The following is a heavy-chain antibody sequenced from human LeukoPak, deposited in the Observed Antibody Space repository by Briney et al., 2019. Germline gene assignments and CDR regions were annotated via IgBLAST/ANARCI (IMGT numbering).Heavy chain of an antibody. D-gene: IGHD5-18*01. CDR2: INTNTGNP. V-gene: IGHV7-4-1*02. CDR1: GYTFTSYA. J-gene: IGHJ5*02. Sequence: ASVKVSCKASGYTFTSYAMNWVRQAPGQGLEWMGWINTNTGNPTYAQGFTGRFVFSLDTSVSTAHLQISSLKAEDTAVYYCARDMTRTRIQLWPNWFDPWGQGTLVTVSS. CDR3: ARDMTRTRIQLWPNWFDP.